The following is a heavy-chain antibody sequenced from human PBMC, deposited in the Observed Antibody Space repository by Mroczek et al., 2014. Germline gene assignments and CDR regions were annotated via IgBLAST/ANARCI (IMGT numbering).Heavy chain of an antibody. Sequence: QVQLVESGGGVVQPGRSLRLSCAASGFTFSSYGMHWVRQAPGKGLEWVAVISYDGSNKYYADSVKGRFTISRDNSKNTLYLQMNSLRAEDTAVYYCAKGSVVPAAYYYGMDVWGQGTTVTVSS. V-gene: IGHV3-30*18. CDR1: GFTFSSYG. D-gene: IGHD2-2*01. CDR3: AKGSVVPAAYYYGMDV. J-gene: IGHJ6*02. CDR2: ISYDGSNK.